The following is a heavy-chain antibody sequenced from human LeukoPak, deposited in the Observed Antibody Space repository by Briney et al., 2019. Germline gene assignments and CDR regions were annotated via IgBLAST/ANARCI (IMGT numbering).Heavy chain of an antibody. CDR2: IYSGGST. CDR1: GFTVSSNY. Sequence: GGSLRLSCAASGFTVSSNYMNRVRQAPGKGLEWVSIIYSGGSTWYADSVKGRFIISRDNSKNTLYLQMNSLRAEDTAVYYCARSSRELGGYAPWELMPPFDYWGQGTLVTVSS. D-gene: IGHD1-7*01. J-gene: IGHJ4*02. V-gene: IGHV3-66*01. CDR3: ARSSRELGGYAPWELMPPFDY.